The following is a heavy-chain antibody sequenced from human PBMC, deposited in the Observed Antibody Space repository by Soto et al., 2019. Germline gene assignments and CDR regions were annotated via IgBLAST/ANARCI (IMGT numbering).Heavy chain of an antibody. CDR2: IYHSGST. Sequence: SETLSLTCAVSGGSISSSNWWSWVRQPPGKGLEWIGEIYHSGSTNYNPSLKSRVTISVDKSKNQFSLKLSSVTAADTAVYYCARPPDVIRYFDWSFDHWGQGILVTVSS. J-gene: IGHJ5*02. V-gene: IGHV4-4*02. CDR1: GGSISSSNW. CDR3: ARPPDVIRYFDWSFDH. D-gene: IGHD3-9*01.